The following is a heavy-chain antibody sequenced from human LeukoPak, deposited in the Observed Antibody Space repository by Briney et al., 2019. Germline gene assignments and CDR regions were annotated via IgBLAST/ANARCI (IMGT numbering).Heavy chain of an antibody. J-gene: IGHJ4*02. CDR3: ARGRSLRYFDWVYYFDY. Sequence: ASVKVSCKASGYTFTSYDINWVRQATGQGLEWMGWMNPNSGNTGYAQKFQGRVTMTRNTSISTAYMELSSLRSEDTAVYYCARGRSLRYFDWVYYFDYWGQGTLVTVSS. D-gene: IGHD3-9*01. CDR1: GYTFTSYD. V-gene: IGHV1-8*01. CDR2: MNPNSGNT.